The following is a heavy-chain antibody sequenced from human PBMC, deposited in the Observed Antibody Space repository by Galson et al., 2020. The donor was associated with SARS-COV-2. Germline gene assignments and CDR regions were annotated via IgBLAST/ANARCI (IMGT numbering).Heavy chain of an antibody. J-gene: IGHJ4*02. V-gene: IGHV3-23*01. CDR2: ISGSGGST. CDR3: AKDFSPYYYDSSGYYPFDY. CDR1: GFTFSSYA. D-gene: IGHD3-22*01. Sequence: TGGSLRLSCAASGFTFSSYAMSWVRQAPGKGLEWVSAISGSGGSTYYADSVKGRFTISRDNSKNTLYLQMNSLRAEDTAVYYCAKDFSPYYYDSSGYYPFDYWGQGTLVTVSS.